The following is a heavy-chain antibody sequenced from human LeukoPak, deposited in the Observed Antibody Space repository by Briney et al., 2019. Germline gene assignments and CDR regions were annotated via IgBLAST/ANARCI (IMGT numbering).Heavy chain of an antibody. CDR2: IIPIVGTA. V-gene: IGHV1-69*13. CDR1: GGTFSSYA. CDR3: AKTGGNIVATIQGYYYGMDV. Sequence: GASVKVSCKASGGTFSSYAISWVRQAPGQGLEWMGGIIPIVGTANYAQKFQGRVTITADESTSTAYMELSSLRSEDTAVYYCAKTGGNIVATIQGYYYGMDVWGQGTTVTVSS. J-gene: IGHJ6*02. D-gene: IGHD5-12*01.